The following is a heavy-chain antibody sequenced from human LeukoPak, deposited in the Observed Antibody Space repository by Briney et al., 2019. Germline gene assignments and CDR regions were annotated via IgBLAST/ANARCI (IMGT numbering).Heavy chain of an antibody. Sequence: AGGSLRLSCAASGFTFSSYAMSWVRQAPGKGLEWVSAISGSADRTYYADSVKGRFTISRDNSKNTLYLQMNSLRPGDTAIYYCAKESPYGSGSRNYYFHYWGQGTLVTVSS. J-gene: IGHJ4*02. V-gene: IGHV3-23*01. CDR3: AKESPYGSGSRNYYFHY. D-gene: IGHD3-10*01. CDR2: ISGSADRT. CDR1: GFTFSSYA.